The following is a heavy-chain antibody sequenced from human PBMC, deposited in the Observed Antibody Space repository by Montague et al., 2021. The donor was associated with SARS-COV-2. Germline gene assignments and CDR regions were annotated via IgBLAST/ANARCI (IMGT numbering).Heavy chain of an antibody. Sequence: SVRASCAASGFTFSNYAMSWVRQAPGKGLEWVSLIYSGGSSTYYADSVKGRFTISRDNSKNTLYLQMSSLRAEDTAVYYCAKDPHYDFWSGYYFHYWGQGTLVTVSS. J-gene: IGHJ4*02. D-gene: IGHD3-3*01. CDR1: GFTFSNYA. CDR3: AKDPHYDFWSGYYFHY. V-gene: IGHV3-23*03. CDR2: IYSGGSST.